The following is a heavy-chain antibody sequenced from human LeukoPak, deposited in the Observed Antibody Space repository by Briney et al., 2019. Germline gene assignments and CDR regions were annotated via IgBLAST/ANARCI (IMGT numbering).Heavy chain of an antibody. CDR1: GGSISSSSYY. D-gene: IGHD1-14*01. CDR3: AGTGGAYYFDY. CDR2: ISYSGST. Sequence: SETLSLTCAVSGGSISSSSYYWGWIRQPPGKGLEWIGSISYSGSTYYNPSLKSRVTISEDTSKNQFSLRLSSVTAADTAVYYCAGTGGAYYFDYWGQGTLVTASS. J-gene: IGHJ4*02. V-gene: IGHV4-39*01.